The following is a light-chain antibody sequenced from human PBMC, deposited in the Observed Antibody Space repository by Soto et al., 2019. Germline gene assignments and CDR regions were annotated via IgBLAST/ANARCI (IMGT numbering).Light chain of an antibody. V-gene: IGKV1-5*01. CDR3: QQSYSTPWT. Sequence: IQMTQSPSTLSGSVGDRVTITCRASQTISSWLAWYQQKPGKAPKLLIYDASSLESGVPSRFSGSGSGTDFTLTISSLQPEDFATYYCQQSYSTPWTFGQGTKVDIK. J-gene: IGKJ1*01. CDR1: QTISSW. CDR2: DAS.